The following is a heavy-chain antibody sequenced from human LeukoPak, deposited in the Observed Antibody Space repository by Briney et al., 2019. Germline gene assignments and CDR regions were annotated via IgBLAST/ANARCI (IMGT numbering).Heavy chain of an antibody. J-gene: IGHJ6*03. Sequence: GGSLRLSCAASGFTSSSYEMNWVRQAPGKGLEWVSFISTSSSYIYYADSVKGRFTISRDNAKNSLYLQMNSLRAEDTAVYYCARDVRWHETASPFSDYYMDVWGKGTTVTVSS. D-gene: IGHD1-1*01. CDR2: ISTSSSYI. CDR3: ARDVRWHETASPFSDYYMDV. CDR1: GFTSSSYE. V-gene: IGHV3-21*01.